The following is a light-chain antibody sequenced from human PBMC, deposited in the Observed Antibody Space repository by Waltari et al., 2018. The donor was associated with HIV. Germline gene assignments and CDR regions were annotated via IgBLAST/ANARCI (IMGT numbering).Light chain of an antibody. CDR3: QSYLASLTVSLI. CDR1: SSNIGAGYD. V-gene: IGLV1-40*01. J-gene: IGLJ2*01. CDR2: DNT. Sequence: QSVLTQPPSVSGAPGQRVTISCTGNSSNIGAGYDVHWYQQLPGKAPKLLISDNTNRPSGVPDRFSGSKSGTSASLAITGLRAEDEADYYCQSYLASLTVSLIFGGGTRLTVL.